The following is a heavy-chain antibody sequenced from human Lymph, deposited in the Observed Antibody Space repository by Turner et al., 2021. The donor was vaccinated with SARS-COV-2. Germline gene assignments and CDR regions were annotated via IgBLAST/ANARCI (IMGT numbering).Heavy chain of an antibody. D-gene: IGHD1-1*01. CDR1: GGSISSTS. Sequence: QVQLQESGPGLVRASETLSLTCTVSGGSISSTSWSWIRQSPGRGLEWIGYFYKIGSIDYNPTLRSRVTISVDTSKNQLSLKLISVTAADTAVYYCARHQGSTSGYDHGMNVWGQGTAVIVSS. J-gene: IGHJ6*02. V-gene: IGHV4-59*08. CDR2: FYKIGSI. CDR3: ARHQGSTSGYDHGMNV.